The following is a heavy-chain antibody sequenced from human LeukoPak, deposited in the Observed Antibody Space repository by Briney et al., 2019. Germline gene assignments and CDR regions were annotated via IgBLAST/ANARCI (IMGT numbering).Heavy chain of an antibody. CDR3: ASSGNYRIYYFDY. CDR1: GFTVSSNY. V-gene: IGHV3-66*01. Sequence: GGSLRLSCAAFGFTVSSNYMSWVRQAPGKGLEWVSLIYSGGSTYYADSVKGRFTISRDNSKNTLYLQMNSLRAEDTAVYYCASSGNYRIYYFDYWGQGTLVTVSS. J-gene: IGHJ4*02. D-gene: IGHD1-26*01. CDR2: IYSGGST.